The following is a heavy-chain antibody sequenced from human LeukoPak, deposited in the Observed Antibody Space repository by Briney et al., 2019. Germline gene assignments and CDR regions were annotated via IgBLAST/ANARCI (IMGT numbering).Heavy chain of an antibody. CDR2: INHSGST. D-gene: IGHD4-17*01. CDR1: GGSFSGYY. CDR3: ARGYTVTRGWFDP. Sequence: SETLSLTRAVYGGSFSGYYWSWIRQPPGKGLEWIGEINHSGSTNYNPSLKSRVTISVDTSKNQFSLKLSSVTAADTAVYYCARGYTVTRGWFDPWGQGTLVTVSS. J-gene: IGHJ5*02. V-gene: IGHV4-34*01.